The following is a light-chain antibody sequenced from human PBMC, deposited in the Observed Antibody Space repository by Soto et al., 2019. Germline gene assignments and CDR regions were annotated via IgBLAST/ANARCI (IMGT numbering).Light chain of an antibody. CDR1: SSNIGAHYD. V-gene: IGLV1-40*01. CDR2: GNT. CDR3: QSYDSSLSAYV. Sequence: QSVLTQPPSVSGAPGQRVTISCTGSSSNIGAHYDVQWYQQLPGTAPKLLVYGNTNRPSGVPDRFSGSSSGTSASLAITGLQAEDEADYYCQSYDSSLSAYVFGGGTKLTVL. J-gene: IGLJ2*01.